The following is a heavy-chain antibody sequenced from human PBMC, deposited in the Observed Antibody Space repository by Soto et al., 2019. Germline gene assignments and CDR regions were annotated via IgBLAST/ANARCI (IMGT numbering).Heavy chain of an antibody. Sequence: PGESLKISCKGSGYSFTSYWIGWVRQMPGKGLEWMGIIYPGDSDTRYSPSFQGQVTISADKSISTAYLQWSSLKASDTAMYYCARHRYCSSTSCYLYGMDVWGQGTKVTVSS. CDR1: GYSFTSYW. CDR2: IYPGDSDT. D-gene: IGHD2-2*01. V-gene: IGHV5-51*01. CDR3: ARHRYCSSTSCYLYGMDV. J-gene: IGHJ6*02.